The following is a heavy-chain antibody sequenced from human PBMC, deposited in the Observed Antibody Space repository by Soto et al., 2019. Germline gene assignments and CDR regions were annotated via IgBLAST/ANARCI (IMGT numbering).Heavy chain of an antibody. CDR1: GGSISSSSYY. CDR2: IYYSGST. D-gene: IGHD3-10*01. Sequence: QLQLQESGPGLVKPSETLSLTCTVSGGSISSSSYYWGWIRQPPGKGLEWIGSIYYSGSTYYNPSRKSRVTISVDTSQNQFSLKLSSVTAADTAVYYCASLGLKAHAFAIWGPGTMVTVSS. V-gene: IGHV4-39*01. J-gene: IGHJ3*02. CDR3: ASLGLKAHAFAI.